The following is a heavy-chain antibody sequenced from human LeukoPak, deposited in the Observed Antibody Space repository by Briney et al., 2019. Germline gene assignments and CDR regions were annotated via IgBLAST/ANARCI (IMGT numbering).Heavy chain of an antibody. Sequence: ASVKVSCKASGYTFTSYYMHWVRQAPGQGLEWMGIINPSGGSTSYAQKFQGRVTMTRGTSTSTVYMELSSLRSEDTAVYYCARRAGVRYSSRFYFDYWGQGTLVTVSS. CDR3: ARRAGVRYSSRFYFDY. CDR2: INPSGGST. CDR1: GYTFTSYY. D-gene: IGHD6-13*01. J-gene: IGHJ4*02. V-gene: IGHV1-46*01.